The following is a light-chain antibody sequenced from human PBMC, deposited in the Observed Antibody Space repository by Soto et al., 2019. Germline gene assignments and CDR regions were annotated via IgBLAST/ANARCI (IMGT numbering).Light chain of an antibody. J-gene: IGKJ1*01. CDR1: QSISYW. Sequence: DIQMTQSPSTLSASVGDRVTITCRASQSISYWLAWYQQKPGKAPNLLIYKASSLESGVPSRFSGSGSGTEFTLTISSLQPDDFATCYCQQYNNYWTFGQGTKVEIK. CDR2: KAS. CDR3: QQYNNYWT. V-gene: IGKV1-5*03.